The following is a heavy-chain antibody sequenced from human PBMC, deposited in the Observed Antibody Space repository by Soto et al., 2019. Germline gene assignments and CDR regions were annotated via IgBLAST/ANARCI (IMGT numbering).Heavy chain of an antibody. V-gene: IGHV1-8*01. CDR2: INPNSGNI. D-gene: IGHD3-10*01. Sequence: ASVKVSCKASGDTFTTYDINWVRQAPGHGLEWMGWINPNSGNIGYAQRFQGRVTMTRDTAIRTAYMEVSSLRSDDTAVYYCARGGASGSYYLLDYWGQGTLVTVSS. J-gene: IGHJ4*02. CDR3: ARGGASGSYYLLDY. CDR1: GDTFTTYD.